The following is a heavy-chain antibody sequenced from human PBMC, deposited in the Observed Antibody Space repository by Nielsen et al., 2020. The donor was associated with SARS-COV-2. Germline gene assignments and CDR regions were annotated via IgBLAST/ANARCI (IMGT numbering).Heavy chain of an antibody. Sequence: SETLSLTCAVYGGSFSGYYWSWIRQPPGKGLEWIGEINHSGSTNYNPSLKSRVTISVDTSKNQFSLKLSSVTAADTAVYYCARGVEMSIAAAGRGVNWFDPWGQGTLVTSPQ. CDR1: GGSFSGYY. J-gene: IGHJ5*02. CDR3: ARGVEMSIAAAGRGVNWFDP. CDR2: INHSGST. V-gene: IGHV4-34*01. D-gene: IGHD6-13*01.